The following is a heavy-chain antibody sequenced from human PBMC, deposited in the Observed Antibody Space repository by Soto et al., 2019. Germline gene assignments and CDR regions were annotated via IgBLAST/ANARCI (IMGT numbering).Heavy chain of an antibody. CDR1: GGALTSGGYY. J-gene: IGHJ3*02. Sequence: PSVRRSLTWCLGGGALTSGGYYWSWIRKHPGNRLEWMWYIYYSVGTYYNPSLRSRVTISVDTSKNQFSLKLSSVTAATTAVYYCATPGYSYGYGAFEICGQGTMVTV. V-gene: IGHV4-31*02. D-gene: IGHD5-18*01. CDR3: ATPGYSYGYGAFEI. CDR2: IYYSVGT.